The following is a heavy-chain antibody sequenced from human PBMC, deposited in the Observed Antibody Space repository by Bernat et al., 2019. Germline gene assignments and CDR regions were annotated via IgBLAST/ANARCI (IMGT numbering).Heavy chain of an antibody. J-gene: IGHJ4*02. Sequence: QVQLVQSGAEVKKPGASVKVSCKASGYTFTSYGISWVRQAPGQGLEWMGWISAYNGNTNYAQKLQGRVTMTTDTSTSTAYMELRSLRSDDTAVYYCARATLTRTNYDILTGYLDYWGQGTLVTVSS. CDR2: ISAYNGNT. CDR1: GYTFTSYG. CDR3: ARATLTRTNYDILTGYLDY. V-gene: IGHV1-18*01. D-gene: IGHD3-9*01.